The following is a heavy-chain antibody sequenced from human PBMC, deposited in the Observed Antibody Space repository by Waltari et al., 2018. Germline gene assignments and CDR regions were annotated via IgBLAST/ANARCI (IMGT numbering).Heavy chain of an antibody. CDR3: ARNRADVDSDGNWFDH. CDR1: GGTRSSYS. CDR2: VIPVVDKV. D-gene: IGHD4-17*01. V-gene: IGHV1-69*04. Sequence: QVQLVPSGAEVKRPGSSVTVSCKASGGTRSSYSVSWVRQATGHGLEWMGRVIPVVDKVNYAQKFQGRLTISADKGTRTAYMELSSLTPDDTAVYYCARNRADVDSDGNWFDHWGQGTLVTVSS. J-gene: IGHJ5*02.